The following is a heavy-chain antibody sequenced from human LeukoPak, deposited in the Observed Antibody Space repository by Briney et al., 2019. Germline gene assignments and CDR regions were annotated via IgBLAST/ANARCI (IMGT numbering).Heavy chain of an antibody. J-gene: IGHJ4*02. CDR3: AAVPVPPQYYDFWV. Sequence: GASVKVSCKASGFTFTSSAMKWVRQARGQRLEWIGWIVVGSGNTNYAQKFQERVTITRDMSTSTAYMELSSLRSEDTAVYYCAAVPVPPQYYDFWVGGQGTLVTVSS. CDR1: GFTFTSSA. D-gene: IGHD3-3*01. CDR2: IVVGSGNT. V-gene: IGHV1-58*02.